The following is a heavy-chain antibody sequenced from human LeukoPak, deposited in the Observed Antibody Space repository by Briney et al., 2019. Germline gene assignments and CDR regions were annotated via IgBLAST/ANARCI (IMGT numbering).Heavy chain of an antibody. Sequence: PGGSLRLSCEVSGFTFGNYDMYWVRQAPGKGLEWVVVVSPDGGNSEWADSWKGRFTISRDNSKNTVYLQMNSLRVDDTGVFYCVKKGRPGVGHGSFDYWGQGTLVTVSS. CDR2: VSPDGGNS. J-gene: IGHJ4*02. V-gene: IGHV3-30*18. CDR3: VKKGRPGVGHGSFDY. CDR1: GFTFGNYD. D-gene: IGHD3-10*01.